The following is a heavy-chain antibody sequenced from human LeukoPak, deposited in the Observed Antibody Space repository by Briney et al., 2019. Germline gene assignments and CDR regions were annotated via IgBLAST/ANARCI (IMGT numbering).Heavy chain of an antibody. J-gene: IGHJ4*02. Sequence: GGSLRLSCTASGFTFSDYYMSWIRQAPGKGLEWVSCISRGGSDSYYADSVKGRFTISRDNSKNTLYLQMNSLRAEDTAVYYCARDSPDYGDFDYWGQGTLVTVSS. CDR2: ISRGGSDS. CDR1: GFTFSDYY. D-gene: IGHD4-17*01. CDR3: ARDSPDYGDFDY. V-gene: IGHV3-11*04.